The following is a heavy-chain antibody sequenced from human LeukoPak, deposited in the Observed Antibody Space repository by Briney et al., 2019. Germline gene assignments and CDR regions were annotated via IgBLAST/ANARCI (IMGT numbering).Heavy chain of an antibody. D-gene: IGHD6-13*01. V-gene: IGHV3-30*18. CDR2: ISYDGSNK. J-gene: IGHJ6*03. Sequence: PGGSLRLSCAASGFTFSSYGMHWVRQAPGKGLEWVAVISYDGSNKYYADSVKGRFTISRDNSKNTLYLQMNSLRAEDTAVYYCAKAQQLVPYYYYYYMDVWGKGTTVTVSS. CDR3: AKAQQLVPYYYYYYMDV. CDR1: GFTFSSYG.